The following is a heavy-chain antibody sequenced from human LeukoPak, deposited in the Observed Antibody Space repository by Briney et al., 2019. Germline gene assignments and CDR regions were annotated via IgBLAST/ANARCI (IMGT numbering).Heavy chain of an antibody. V-gene: IGHV1-46*01. CDR3: ARDIVEISNTRGFDF. D-gene: IGHD2-21*01. Sequence: ASVNVFCKASGYTFARYLLHGVRQAPGQGLEGMGFIYSTSGTTIYAQDFQGRVTMTRDTATSTVYMELNSLRSEDTAVYYCARDIVEISNTRGFDFWGQGSLVTVSS. J-gene: IGHJ4*02. CDR2: IYSTSGTT. CDR1: GYTFARYL.